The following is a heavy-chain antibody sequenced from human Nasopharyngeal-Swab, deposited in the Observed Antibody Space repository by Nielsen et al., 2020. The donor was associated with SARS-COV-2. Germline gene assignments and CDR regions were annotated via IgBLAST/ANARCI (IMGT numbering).Heavy chain of an antibody. Sequence: WIRQPPGKGLEWIGGIYNTGSTNYNPSLRSRVTMSADKSKNQFSLKLSSVTAADTAVYYCARRGLVGVPISFDYWGQGTLVTVSS. CDR3: ARRGLVGVPISFDY. V-gene: IGHV4-4*02. D-gene: IGHD1-26*01. J-gene: IGHJ4*02. CDR2: IYNTGST.